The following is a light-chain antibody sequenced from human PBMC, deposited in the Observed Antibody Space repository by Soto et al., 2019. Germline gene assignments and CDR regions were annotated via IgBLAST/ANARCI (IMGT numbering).Light chain of an antibody. Sequence: QSVLTQPPSVSGAPGQRVTISCTGSSSNIGAGYDVHWYQQVPGRAPKVLLYANSNRPSGVPDRFSGSKSGTSASLAITGLQAEDESDYYCQSYDSSLSGVVFGGGTKVTVL. J-gene: IGLJ2*01. CDR1: SSNIGAGYD. V-gene: IGLV1-40*01. CDR2: ANS. CDR3: QSYDSSLSGVV.